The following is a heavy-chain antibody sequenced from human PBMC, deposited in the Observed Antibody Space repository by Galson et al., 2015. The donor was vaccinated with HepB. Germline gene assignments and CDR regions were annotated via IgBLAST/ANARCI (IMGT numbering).Heavy chain of an antibody. Sequence: QSGAEVKKPGESLKISCKAFGYIFTDYWIAWVRQMPGKGLEWLGIIYPGDSDSTYSPSFEGQVTISADKSISTAYLQWSSLKASDTAKFYCARGPIYYESSGNFSALDIWGQGTTVTVSS. V-gene: IGHV5-51*03. CDR2: IYPGDSDS. CDR3: ARGPIYYESSGNFSALDI. CDR1: GYIFTDYW. J-gene: IGHJ3*02. D-gene: IGHD3-22*01.